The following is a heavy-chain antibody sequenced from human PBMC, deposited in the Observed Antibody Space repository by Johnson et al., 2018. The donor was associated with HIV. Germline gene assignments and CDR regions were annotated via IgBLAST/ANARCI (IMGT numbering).Heavy chain of an antibody. CDR1: GFIFNDYA. J-gene: IGHJ3*02. Sequence: VQLVESGGGMVQPGRSLRLSCAATGFIFNDYALHWVRQAPGKGLEWVSGISWNSGSKDYADSVKGRFTISRDNAKNSLYLQMNSLRSEDTAVYYCAKGSRGSYLYDAFDIWGQGTMVTVSS. V-gene: IGHV3-9*01. CDR3: AKGSRGSYLYDAFDI. CDR2: ISWNSGSK. D-gene: IGHD1-26*01.